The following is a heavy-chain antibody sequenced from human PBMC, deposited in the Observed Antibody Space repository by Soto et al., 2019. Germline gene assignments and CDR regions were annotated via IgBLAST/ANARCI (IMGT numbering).Heavy chain of an antibody. CDR1: GGSISSSSYY. J-gene: IGHJ4*02. Sequence: QLQLQESGPGLVKPSETLSLTCTVSGGSISSSSYYWGWIRQPPGKGLEWIGSIYYSGSTYYNPSRKSRVTISVDTSKNQFSLKLSSVTAADTAVYYCAGREYYDFWSGYFTFDYWGQGTLVTVSS. V-gene: IGHV4-39*01. CDR3: AGREYYDFWSGYFTFDY. D-gene: IGHD3-3*01. CDR2: IYYSGST.